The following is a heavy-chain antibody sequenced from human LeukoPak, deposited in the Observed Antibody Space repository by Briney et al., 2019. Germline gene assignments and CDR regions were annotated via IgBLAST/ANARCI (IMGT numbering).Heavy chain of an antibody. CDR3: PRDFRIYCGGDCSTGAFDI. D-gene: IGHD2-21*02. Sequence: SSETLSLTCTVSGGSISSYYWSWIRQPAGKGLEWIGRIYTSGSTNYNPSLKSRVTMSIDTSKNQFSLKLSSVTAADTAVYYCPRDFRIYCGGDCSTGAFDIWGQGTMVTVSS. CDR1: GGSISSYY. J-gene: IGHJ3*02. CDR2: IYTSGST. V-gene: IGHV4-4*07.